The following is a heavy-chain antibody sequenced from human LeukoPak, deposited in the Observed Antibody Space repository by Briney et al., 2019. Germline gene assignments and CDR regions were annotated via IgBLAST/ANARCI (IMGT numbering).Heavy chain of an antibody. CDR2: ISGSGGST. V-gene: IGHV3-23*01. CDR1: GSTFSSYA. CDR3: AKDPHAIVATASEGDY. Sequence: GGSLRLSCAASGSTFSSYAMSWVRQAPGKGLEWVSAISGSGGSTYYADSVKGRFTISKDNSKNTLYLQMNSLRAEDTAVYYCAKDPHAIVATASEGDYWGQGTLVTVSS. J-gene: IGHJ4*02. D-gene: IGHD5-12*01.